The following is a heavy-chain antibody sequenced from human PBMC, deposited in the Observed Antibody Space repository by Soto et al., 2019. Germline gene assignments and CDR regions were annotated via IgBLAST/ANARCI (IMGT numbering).Heavy chain of an antibody. CDR1: GGRFVGYY. Sequence: SVPQSVRCAVDGGRFVGYYGSWIRQTPRKGLEWIGEINHSGSTNYNPSLKSRVTISVDTSKNQFSLKLSSVTAADTAVYYCARGRILVVVPAAKGNCFDPRGQRTLGTVSS. CDR3: ARGRILVVVPAAKGNCFDP. D-gene: IGHD2-2*01. V-gene: IGHV4-34*01. J-gene: IGHJ5*02. CDR2: INHSGST.